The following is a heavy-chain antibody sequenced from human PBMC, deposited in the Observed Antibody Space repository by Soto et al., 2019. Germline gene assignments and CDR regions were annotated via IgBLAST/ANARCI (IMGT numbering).Heavy chain of an antibody. CDR1: ASSITDASY. V-gene: IGHV4-38-2*02. CDR2: SHHGGGT. CDR3: ARVLSLGSTWYFDY. Sequence: SETLSLTCTVSASSITDASYWGWIRQPPGKGLEWIGSSHHGGGTYYNPSLKSRVTISVDTSKNQLSLKLTSVAAADAAVYYCARVLSLGSTWYFDYWGQGTQVTGLL. J-gene: IGHJ4*02. D-gene: IGHD6-13*01.